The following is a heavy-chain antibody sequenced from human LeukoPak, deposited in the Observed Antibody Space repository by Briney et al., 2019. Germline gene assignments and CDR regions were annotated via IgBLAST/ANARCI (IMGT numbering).Heavy chain of an antibody. V-gene: IGHV4-39*07. CDR2: IYYSGST. CDR1: GFTFSSYT. CDR3: ARVPRSYYYYYYMDV. J-gene: IGHJ6*03. Sequence: GPLRLSCAASGFTFSSYTMTWVRQPPGKGLEWIGSIYYSGSTYYNPSLKSRVTISVDTSKNQFSLKLSSVTAADTAVYYCARVPRSYYYYYYMDVWGKGTTVTVSS.